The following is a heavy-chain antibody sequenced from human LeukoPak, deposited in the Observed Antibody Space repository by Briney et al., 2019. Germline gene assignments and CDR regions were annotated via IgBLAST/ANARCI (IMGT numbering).Heavy chain of an antibody. Sequence: PLETLSLTCAVYGGSFSGYYWSWIRQPPGKGLEWIGEINHSGSTNYNPSLKSRVTISVDTSKNQFSLKLSSVTAADTAVYYCARKSGYRHLNWFDPWGQGTLVTVSS. V-gene: IGHV4-34*01. J-gene: IGHJ5*02. CDR2: INHSGST. CDR3: ARKSGYRHLNWFDP. CDR1: GGSFSGYY. D-gene: IGHD3-3*01.